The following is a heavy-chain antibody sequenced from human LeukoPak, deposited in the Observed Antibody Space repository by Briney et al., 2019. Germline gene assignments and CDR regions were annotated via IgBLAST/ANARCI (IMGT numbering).Heavy chain of an antibody. J-gene: IGHJ4*02. Sequence: GASVKVSCKASGYTFTGYYMHWVRQAPGQGLEWMGWINPNSGGTNYAQKFQGRVTMTRDTSISTAYMELSRLRSDDTAVYYCARTPPCSPTSCYILDYWGQGTLVTVSS. CDR3: ARTPPCSPTSCYILDY. D-gene: IGHD2-2*02. CDR1: GYTFTGYY. V-gene: IGHV1-2*02. CDR2: INPNSGGT.